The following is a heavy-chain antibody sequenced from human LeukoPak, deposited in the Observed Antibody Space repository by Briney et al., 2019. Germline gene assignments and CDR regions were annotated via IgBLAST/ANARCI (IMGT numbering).Heavy chain of an antibody. CDR3: VKDGRPMVRGPSHYDY. CDR1: GFTFDDYA. V-gene: IGHV3-9*01. J-gene: IGHJ4*02. D-gene: IGHD3-10*01. CDR2: ISWNSGDI. Sequence: PGTSLRLSCAASGFTFDDYAMHWVRQAPGKGLEWVSGISWNSGDIAYADSVKGRFTISRDNAMHSLYLQMNSLRADDTALYYCVKDGRPMVRGPSHYDYWGQGTLVTVSS.